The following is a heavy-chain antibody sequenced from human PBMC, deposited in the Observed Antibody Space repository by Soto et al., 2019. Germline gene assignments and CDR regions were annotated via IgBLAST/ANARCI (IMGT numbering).Heavy chain of an antibody. Sequence: GGSLRLSCAASGFTFSSYCMHWVRQAPGKGLEWVAVIWYDGSNKYYADSVKGRFTISRDNSKNTLYLQMNSLRAEDTAVYYCARDGGSYHYYMDVWGKGTTVTVSS. D-gene: IGHD2-15*01. V-gene: IGHV3-33*01. CDR1: GFTFSSYC. CDR2: IWYDGSNK. CDR3: ARDGGSYHYYMDV. J-gene: IGHJ6*03.